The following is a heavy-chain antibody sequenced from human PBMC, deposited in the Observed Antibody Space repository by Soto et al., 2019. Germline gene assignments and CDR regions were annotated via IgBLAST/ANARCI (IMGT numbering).Heavy chain of an antibody. Sequence: PSETLSLTCTVSGGSISSNIYYWGWIRQPPGKGLEWIGNIHYSGSTYYDSSLQSRVTISIDTSKNQFSLKLSSVTATDTAVYYCVSCGATVTAAADFLSWGQGTLVTSPQ. D-gene: IGHD4-17*01. J-gene: IGHJ4*02. CDR3: VSCGATVTAAADFLS. CDR1: GGSISSNIYY. V-gene: IGHV4-39*01. CDR2: IHYSGST.